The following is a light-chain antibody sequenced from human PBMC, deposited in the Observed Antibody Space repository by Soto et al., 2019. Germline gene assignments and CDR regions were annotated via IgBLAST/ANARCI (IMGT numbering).Light chain of an antibody. CDR2: DTS. CDR1: QSIGSDS. J-gene: IGKJ1*01. V-gene: IGKV3-20*01. CDR3: QQSGSSLWT. Sequence: EIVLTQSPGTLSLSPGQRATLSCRASQSIGSDSLAWYQQKPGQAPRLLIYDTSTRATGIPDRFGGSGSGTDITLTISRLEPEDFALYSCQQSGSSLWTFGQGTKVEIK.